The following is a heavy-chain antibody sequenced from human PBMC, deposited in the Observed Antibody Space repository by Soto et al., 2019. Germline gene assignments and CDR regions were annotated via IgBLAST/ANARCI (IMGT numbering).Heavy chain of an antibody. CDR2: IKQDGGEK. J-gene: IGHJ4*02. V-gene: IGHV3-7*01. Sequence: PGGSLRLSCAASGFPFSSYWMGWVRQAPGKGLEWVANIKQDGGEKYYVDSVKGRFTISRDNAKNSLYLQMNSLRAEDTAVYYCARNSSGWYWDYWGQGTLVTVSS. CDR3: ARNSSGWYWDY. CDR1: GFPFSSYW. D-gene: IGHD6-19*01.